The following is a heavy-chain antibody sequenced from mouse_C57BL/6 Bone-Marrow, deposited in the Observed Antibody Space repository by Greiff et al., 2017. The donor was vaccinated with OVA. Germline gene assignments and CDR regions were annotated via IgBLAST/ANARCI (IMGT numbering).Heavy chain of an antibody. Sequence: QVQLHQSGAELVKPGASVKMSCKASGYTFTTYPIEWMKQNHGKSLEWIGNFHPYNDDTKYNEKFKGKATLTVEKSSSTVYLELSRLTSDDSAVYYCARRYYGSSYPAWFAYWGQGTLVTVSA. J-gene: IGHJ3*01. CDR1: GYTFTTYP. CDR3: ARRYYGSSYPAWFAY. CDR2: FHPYNDDT. V-gene: IGHV1-47*01. D-gene: IGHD1-1*01.